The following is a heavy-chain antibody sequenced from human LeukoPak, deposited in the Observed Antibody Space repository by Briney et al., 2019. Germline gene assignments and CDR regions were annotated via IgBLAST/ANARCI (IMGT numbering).Heavy chain of an antibody. J-gene: IGHJ5*02. D-gene: IGHD3-10*01. CDR1: GGTFSSYA. V-gene: IGHV1-8*02. CDR2: MNPNSGNT. CDR3: ARGDWFETFDP. Sequence: ASVKVSCKASGGTFSSYAISWVRQAPGQGLEWMGWMNPNSGNTGYAQKFQGRVTMTRNTSISTAYMELSSLRSEDTAVYYCARGDWFETFDPWGQGTLVTVSS.